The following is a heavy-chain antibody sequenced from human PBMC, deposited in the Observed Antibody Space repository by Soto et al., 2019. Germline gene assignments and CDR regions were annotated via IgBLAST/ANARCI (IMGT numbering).Heavy chain of an antibody. Sequence: GSLRRACTAPRFTFVSYWMHWVRQAPWKGLVWVSDINVDGTETWYADSVKGRFTISRDNDKKTLYLHMTGLRVDDTGVYYCARDKEVLLTNYGMAVWGQGTTVTVSS. J-gene: IGHJ6*02. V-gene: IGHV3-74*01. CDR2: INVDGTET. CDR1: RFTFVSYW. CDR3: ARDKEVLLTNYGMAV.